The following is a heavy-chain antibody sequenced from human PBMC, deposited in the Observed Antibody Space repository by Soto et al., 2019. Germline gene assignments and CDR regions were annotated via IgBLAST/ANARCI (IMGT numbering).Heavy chain of an antibody. J-gene: IGHJ6*02. CDR3: ARDRIEAAGTPRFNYYYGMDV. CDR1: GFTVSSTY. V-gene: IGHV3-53*01. CDR2: IYGGLTT. D-gene: IGHD6-13*01. Sequence: TGGSLRLPCAASGFTVSSTYMTWVRQAPGKGLEWVSVIYGGLTTSYADSVKGRFTISRDNSKNTVFLQMNSLRGEDTAVYYCARDRIEAAGTPRFNYYYGMDVWGQGTTVTVSS.